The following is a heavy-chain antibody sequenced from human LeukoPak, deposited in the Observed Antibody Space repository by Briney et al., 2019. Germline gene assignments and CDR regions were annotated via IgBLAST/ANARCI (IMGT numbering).Heavy chain of an antibody. J-gene: IGHJ4*02. CDR2: INHSGST. CDR3: ARGAARRPFDY. Sequence: SETLSLTCAVYGGSFSGYYWNWIRQPPGKGLEWIGEINHSGSTNYNPSLKSRVTISVDTSKNQFSLKLSSVTAADTAVYYCARGAARRPFDYWGQGTLVTVSS. CDR1: GGSFSGYY. V-gene: IGHV4-34*01.